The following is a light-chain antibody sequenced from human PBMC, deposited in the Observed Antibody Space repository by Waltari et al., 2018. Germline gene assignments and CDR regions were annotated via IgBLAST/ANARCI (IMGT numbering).Light chain of an antibody. V-gene: IGKV3-15*01. CDR3: QQYNNWPPK. Sequence: EIVMTQSPATLSVSPGERATLSCRASQMVSSNLAWYQQKPGQAPRLLIYGASTRATGIPARFSGSGSGTEFTLTISSLQSEDFAVYYCQQYNNWPPKFGQGTKVEIK. CDR2: GAS. CDR1: QMVSSN. J-gene: IGKJ1*01.